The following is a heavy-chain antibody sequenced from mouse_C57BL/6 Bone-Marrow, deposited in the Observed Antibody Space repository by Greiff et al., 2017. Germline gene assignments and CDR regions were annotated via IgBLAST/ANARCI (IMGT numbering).Heavy chain of an antibody. D-gene: IGHD2-2*01. CDR1: GYTFTSYW. J-gene: IGHJ3*01. CDR2: IDPSDSYT. V-gene: IGHV1-59*01. CDR3: ARKALFYYGYDEGFAY. Sequence: QVQLQQPGAELVRPGTSVKLSCKASGYTFTSYWMHWVKQRPGQGLEWIGVIDPSDSYTNYNQKFKGKATLTVDTSSSTAYMPLSSLTSEDSAVYYCARKALFYYGYDEGFAYWGQGTLVTVSA.